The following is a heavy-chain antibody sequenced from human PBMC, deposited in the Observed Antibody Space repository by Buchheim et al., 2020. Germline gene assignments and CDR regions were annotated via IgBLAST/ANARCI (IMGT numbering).Heavy chain of an antibody. D-gene: IGHD3-22*01. CDR1: GDSISRSSSY. CDR2: IYYSGIT. CDR3: VRGIYSSGHWNHFDY. J-gene: IGHJ4*02. V-gene: IGHV4-39*01. Sequence: QLQLQESGPGLVKPSEILSLTCTVSGDSISRSSSYWGWICQPPGKGLEWIGNIYYSGITYSNPSLKSRVTISLDTSKNHFSLKLNSVTAADTAVYYCVRGIYSSGHWNHFDYWGQGAL.